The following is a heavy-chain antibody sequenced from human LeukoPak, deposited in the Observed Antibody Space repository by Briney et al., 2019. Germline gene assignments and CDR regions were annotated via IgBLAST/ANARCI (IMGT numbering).Heavy chain of an antibody. CDR2: IYYSGST. V-gene: IGHV4-39*07. CDR3: ARVGSLEGLVVVAVGDAFDI. CDR1: GGSISSSSYY. J-gene: IGHJ3*02. D-gene: IGHD2-15*01. Sequence: SETLSLTCTVSGGSISSSSYYWGWIRQPPGKGLEWIGSIYYSGSTYYNPSLKSRVTISVDTSKNQFSLKLSSVTAADTAVYYCARVGSLEGLVVVAVGDAFDIWGQGTMVTVSS.